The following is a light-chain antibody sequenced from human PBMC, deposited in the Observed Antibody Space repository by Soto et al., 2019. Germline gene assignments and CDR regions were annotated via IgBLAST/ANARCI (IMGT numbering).Light chain of an antibody. J-gene: IGLJ1*01. Sequence: QSVLTQPPSVSGSPGQSVTISCTGTSTDFVSYNRVSWYQQPPGTAPKLMIYEVSKRRSGVPDRFSGSKSGNTVSLTISGLQAADEADYYCSLYTSENAYVFGTGTKVTVL. CDR3: SLYTSENAYV. V-gene: IGLV2-18*01. CDR1: STDFVSYNR. CDR2: EVS.